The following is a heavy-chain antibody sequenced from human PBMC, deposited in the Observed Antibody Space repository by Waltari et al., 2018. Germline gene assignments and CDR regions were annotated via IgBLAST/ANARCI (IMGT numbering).Heavy chain of an antibody. J-gene: IGHJ4*02. Sequence: EVQLVESGGGLVQLGGSLDPSWVDSGSGFGSYWLSWFRQAPGKGLEWVANIRQDGSEKHYVDSVKGRFTIARDNAKNSLYLQMNSLRVEDTAVYYCAREDHLGDKGDYWGQGTLVTVSS. D-gene: IGHD3-16*01. CDR3: AREDHLGDKGDY. V-gene: IGHV3-7*01. CDR2: IRQDGSEK. CDR1: GSGFGSYW.